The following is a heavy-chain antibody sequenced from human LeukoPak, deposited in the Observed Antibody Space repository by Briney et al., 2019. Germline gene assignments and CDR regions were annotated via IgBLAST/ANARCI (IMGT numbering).Heavy chain of an antibody. Sequence: ASVKVSCKASGYTFTSYDINWVRQATGQGLEWMGWMNPNSGNTGYAQKFQGRVTITRNTSISTAYMELNSLRAEDTAVYYCARPTLYSSSSWFDPWGQGTLVTVSS. CDR1: GYTFTSYD. J-gene: IGHJ5*02. V-gene: IGHV1-8*03. D-gene: IGHD6-6*01. CDR3: ARPTLYSSSSWFDP. CDR2: MNPNSGNT.